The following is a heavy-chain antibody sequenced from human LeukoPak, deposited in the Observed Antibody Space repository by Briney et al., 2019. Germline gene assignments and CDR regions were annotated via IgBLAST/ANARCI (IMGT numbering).Heavy chain of an antibody. J-gene: IGHJ5*02. D-gene: IGHD1-26*01. V-gene: IGHV1-69*13. Sequence: GASVKVSCKASGGTFSSYAISWVRQAPGQGLEWMGGIIPIFGTANYAQKFQGRVTITADESTSTAYMELSSLRSEDTAVYYCARDKGVGAITTHGEFDPWGQGTLVTVSS. CDR3: ARDKGVGAITTHGEFDP. CDR1: GGTFSSYA. CDR2: IIPIFGTA.